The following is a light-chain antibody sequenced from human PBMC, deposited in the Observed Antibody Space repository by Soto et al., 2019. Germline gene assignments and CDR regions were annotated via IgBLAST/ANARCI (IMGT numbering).Light chain of an antibody. CDR1: QSINAH. V-gene: IGKV3-15*01. J-gene: IGKJ1*01. Sequence: EVVMTQSPATLSVSPGERVTLSCRASQSINAHLAWYQQKPGQAPRLLIHGASTRATGIPARFSGSGFGTEFIXXIXSXXSEGVAVYYCQQYNTWLWTFGHGTKVEIQ. CDR3: QQYNTWLWT. CDR2: GAS.